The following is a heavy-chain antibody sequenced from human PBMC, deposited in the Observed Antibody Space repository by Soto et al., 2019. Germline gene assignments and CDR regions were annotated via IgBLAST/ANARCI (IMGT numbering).Heavy chain of an antibody. Sequence: QLQLQESGPGLVKPSETLSLTCTVSGGSISSSSYYWGWIRQPPGKGLEWIGSIYYSGSTYYNPSLKSRVTISVATSKNQFSLKLSSVTAADTAVYYCARQMFGAGSPYFDYWCQGTLVTVSS. J-gene: IGHJ4*02. D-gene: IGHD3-16*01. CDR2: IYYSGST. V-gene: IGHV4-39*01. CDR1: GGSISSSSYY. CDR3: ARQMFGAGSPYFDY.